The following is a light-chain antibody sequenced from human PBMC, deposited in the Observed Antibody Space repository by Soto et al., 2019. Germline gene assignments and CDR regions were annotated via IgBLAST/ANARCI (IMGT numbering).Light chain of an antibody. CDR3: QQSYSTPLT. V-gene: IGKV1-39*01. Sequence: DIQMTQSPSSLSASVGDRVTIICRASQSISNYLNWYQQKPGKAPNLLIYAASSLQSGVPSRFSGSGSGTDFTRTISSLQPEDFATYYCQQSYSTPLTFGGGTKVEIK. J-gene: IGKJ4*01. CDR1: QSISNY. CDR2: AAS.